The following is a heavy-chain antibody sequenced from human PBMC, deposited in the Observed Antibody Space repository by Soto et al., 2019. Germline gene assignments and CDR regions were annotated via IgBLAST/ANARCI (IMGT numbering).Heavy chain of an antibody. CDR1: GYTFTGYY. Sequence: ASVKVSCKASGYTFTGYYMHWVRQAPGQGLEWMGIINPSGGSTSYAQKFQGRVTMTRDTSTSTVYMELSSLRSEDTAVYYCARVDTAMVIRDYYYYGMDVWGQGTTVTVSS. J-gene: IGHJ6*02. CDR3: ARVDTAMVIRDYYYYGMDV. CDR2: INPSGGST. V-gene: IGHV1-46*01. D-gene: IGHD5-18*01.